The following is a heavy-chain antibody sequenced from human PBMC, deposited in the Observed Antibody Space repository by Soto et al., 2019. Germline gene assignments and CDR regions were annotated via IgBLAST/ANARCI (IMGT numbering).Heavy chain of an antibody. Sequence: EVQLLESGGGVVQPGGSLRLSCEASGFTLRSYAMTWIRQAPGKGLEWVSLISANDVGTYYAESVKTRFTISTDQSRNTVYLQMDSLRADDTAIYYCAKAKNDYNWDNRPPSDYWGQGTFVTVSS. CDR3: AKAKNDYNWDNRPPSDY. D-gene: IGHD1-20*01. CDR1: GFTLRSYA. J-gene: IGHJ4*02. V-gene: IGHV3-23*01. CDR2: ISANDVGT.